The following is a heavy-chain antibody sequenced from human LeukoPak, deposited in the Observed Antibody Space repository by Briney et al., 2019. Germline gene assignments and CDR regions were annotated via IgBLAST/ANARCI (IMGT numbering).Heavy chain of an antibody. Sequence: QPGGSLRLSCAASGFTFSTYAMHWVRQAPGKGLEWVAVISYDGSSKYYADSVKGRFTISRDNSKNTLYLQMNSLRAEDTAVYYCAKDSVWFGETNPFDYWGQGTLVTVSS. CDR1: GFTFSTYA. J-gene: IGHJ4*02. CDR2: ISYDGSSK. V-gene: IGHV3-30*04. D-gene: IGHD3-10*01. CDR3: AKDSVWFGETNPFDY.